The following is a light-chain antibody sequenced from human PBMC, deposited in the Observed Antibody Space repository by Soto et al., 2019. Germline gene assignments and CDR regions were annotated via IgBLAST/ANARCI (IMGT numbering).Light chain of an antibody. J-gene: IGLJ3*02. Sequence: QSALTQPASVSSSPGQSFTISCTGTRSDVDAYHSVSWYQQHPGKAPKLIIFDVSNRPSGVTDRFSGSKSGNTASLTISGLQAEDESDYYCSSFTDTGTVMFGGGTKLTVL. CDR1: RSDVDAYHS. V-gene: IGLV2-14*03. CDR3: SSFTDTGTVM. CDR2: DVS.